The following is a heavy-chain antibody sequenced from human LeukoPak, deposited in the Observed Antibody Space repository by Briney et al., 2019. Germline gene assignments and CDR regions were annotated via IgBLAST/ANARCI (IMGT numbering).Heavy chain of an antibody. D-gene: IGHD2-2*01. CDR3: ARRPLYCSSTSCWFDY. J-gene: IGHJ4*02. V-gene: IGHV4-59*08. Sequence: SETLSLTCTVSGGSISSYYWSWIRQPPGKGLEWIGYIYYSGSTNYNPSLKSRVTISVDTSKNQFSLKLSSVTAADTAVYYCARRPLYCSSTSCWFDYWGQGTLVTVSS. CDR2: IYYSGST. CDR1: GGSISSYY.